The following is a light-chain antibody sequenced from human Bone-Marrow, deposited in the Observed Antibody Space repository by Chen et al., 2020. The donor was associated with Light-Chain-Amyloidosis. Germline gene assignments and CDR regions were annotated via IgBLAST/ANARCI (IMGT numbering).Light chain of an antibody. CDR1: DLPTKY. J-gene: IGLJ2*01. CDR2: RDT. V-gene: IGLV3-25*03. Sequence: SYELTQPPSVSVSPGQTARFTCSGDDLPTKYAYWYRKKPGQAPVLVKHRDTERPSGISERFSGSSSGTTATLTISGVQAEDEADYHCQSADSSGTYEVIFGGGTKLTVL. CDR3: QSADSSGTYEVI.